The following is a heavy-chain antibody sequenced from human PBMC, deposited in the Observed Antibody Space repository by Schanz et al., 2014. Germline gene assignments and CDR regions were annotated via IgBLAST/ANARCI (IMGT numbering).Heavy chain of an antibody. Sequence: QVQLVESGGGLVKPGGSLRLSCAASGFTFSDYYMNWIRQAPGKGLEWVSYISNSGYTIYYADSVKGQFTISRDNAKNSRYLQMTSRRAEDPAVYYCARPPPPYSSSPYYWYYGMDVWGQGTTVTVSS. CDR1: GFTFSDYY. CDR3: ARPPPPYSSSPYYWYYGMDV. D-gene: IGHD6-6*01. V-gene: IGHV3-11*01. CDR2: ISNSGYTI. J-gene: IGHJ6*02.